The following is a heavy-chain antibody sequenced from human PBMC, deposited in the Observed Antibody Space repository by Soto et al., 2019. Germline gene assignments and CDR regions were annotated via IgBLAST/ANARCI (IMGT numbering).Heavy chain of an antibody. CDR1: GFTFNSYG. CDR3: AKDRDSGSYYGRYAFDI. V-gene: IGHV3-30*18. D-gene: IGHD1-26*01. J-gene: IGHJ3*02. CDR2: TSYDGINT. Sequence: QVEVVESGGGVVQPGRSLRLSCAGSGFTFNSYGMRWVRQPPGKGLDWVAFTSYDGINTYYADSVKGRFTMSRDNFKNTLSLQMNSLRLDDTALYYCAKDRDSGSYYGRYAFDIWSQGTMVIVSS.